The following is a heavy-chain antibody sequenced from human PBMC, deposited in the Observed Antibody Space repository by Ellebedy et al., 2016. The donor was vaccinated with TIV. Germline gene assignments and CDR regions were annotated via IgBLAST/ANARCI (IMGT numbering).Heavy chain of an antibody. J-gene: IGHJ4*02. CDR2: TNQDGSEK. Sequence: GESLKISXAASGFTFSNHWMNWVRQAPEKGLEWVATTNQDGSEKTYVDSVKGRFTTSRDNAKKSLYLQMNSLRAEDTAVYYCAREMGRIDYWGRGTLVTVSS. V-gene: IGHV3-7*01. CDR1: GFTFSNHW. D-gene: IGHD3-16*01. CDR3: AREMGRIDY.